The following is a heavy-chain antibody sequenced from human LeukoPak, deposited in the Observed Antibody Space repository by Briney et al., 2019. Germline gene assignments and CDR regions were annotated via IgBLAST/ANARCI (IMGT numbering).Heavy chain of an antibody. J-gene: IGHJ4*02. V-gene: IGHV3-64D*09. D-gene: IGHD3-22*01. CDR2: ISSNGGTR. CDR3: VKGSESYCDSKSDY. CDR1: GFTFSSYA. Sequence: PGGSLRLSCAASGFTFSSYAMSWVRQAPGKGLRFVSSISSNGGTRYYADPVKGRFTISRDNSKNTLYLQMTSLRAEDTAVFYCVKGSESYCDSKSDYWGQGTLVTVSS.